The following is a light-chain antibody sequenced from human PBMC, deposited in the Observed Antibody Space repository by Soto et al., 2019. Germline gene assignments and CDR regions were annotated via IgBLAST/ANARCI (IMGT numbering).Light chain of an antibody. V-gene: IGKV3-20*01. CDR3: QQYGSSPLT. CDR1: QSVSSSY. Sequence: EIVLTQSPGTLSLSPGERATLSCRARQSVSSSYLAWYQQKPGQAPRLLIYGASSRATGIPDRFSGSGSGTDFTLTISRLEPEDFAVYYCQQYGSSPLTFGGGTKVESK. J-gene: IGKJ4*01. CDR2: GAS.